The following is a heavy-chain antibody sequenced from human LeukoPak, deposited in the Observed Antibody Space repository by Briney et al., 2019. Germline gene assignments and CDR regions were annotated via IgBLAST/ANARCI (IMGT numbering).Heavy chain of an antibody. V-gene: IGHV4-61*01. CDR1: GGSVYSDTYH. J-gene: IGHJ5*02. CDR2: IYHTGST. D-gene: IGHD3-10*01. Sequence: SETLSLTCTVSGGSVYSDTYHWSWIRQPPGRGLEWIGYIYHTGSTKYNSSLQSRVTISLDTSRNQFSLNLNSVTAADTAVYYCARVIFGWFDPWGQGTLVTVSS. CDR3: ARVIFGWFDP.